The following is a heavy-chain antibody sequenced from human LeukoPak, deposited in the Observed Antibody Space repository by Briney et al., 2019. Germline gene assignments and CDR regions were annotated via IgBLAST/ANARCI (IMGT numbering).Heavy chain of an antibody. Sequence: ASVKVSCKASGYTFINYDINWVRQATGQGLEWMGWMNPNSGNTGYAQKFQGRVTGSRNSSISTAYMELSSLTSEDTAVYYCAGGPGCTSTSCPYYFDYWGQGTLVTVSS. D-gene: IGHD2-2*01. CDR1: GYTFINYD. CDR3: AGGPGCTSTSCPYYFDY. V-gene: IGHV1-8*03. CDR2: MNPNSGNT. J-gene: IGHJ4*02.